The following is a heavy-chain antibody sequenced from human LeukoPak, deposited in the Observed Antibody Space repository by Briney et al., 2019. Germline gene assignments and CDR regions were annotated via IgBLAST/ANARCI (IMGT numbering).Heavy chain of an antibody. J-gene: IGHJ5*02. CDR1: GGSMTSGSYY. Sequence: PSQTLSLTCTVSGGSMTSGSYYWNWIRQSAGKGLEWLGHVYTTGSTSYNPSLRSRVTISVDTSKNQFFLKLRSVTAADTAVYYCARGQARLRGFDPWGQGTRVIVSS. D-gene: IGHD2-15*01. CDR2: VYTTGST. V-gene: IGHV4-61*09. CDR3: ARGQARLRGFDP.